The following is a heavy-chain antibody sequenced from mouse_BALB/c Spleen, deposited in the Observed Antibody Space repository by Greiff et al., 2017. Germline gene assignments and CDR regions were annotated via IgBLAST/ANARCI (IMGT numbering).Heavy chain of an antibody. CDR2: IYPSNGGT. J-gene: IGHJ4*01. V-gene: IGHV1S29*02. CDR1: GYTFTDSN. CDR3: AREGVRRGMDY. Sequence: VQLQQSGPELVKPGASVKISCTASGYTFTDSNMHWVKQSHGQSLEWIGYIYPSNGGTGYNPKFKSKATLTVDNSSSTAYMQLRSLTSEDSAVYYGAREGVRRGMDYWGQGTSVTVSS. D-gene: IGHD2-14*01.